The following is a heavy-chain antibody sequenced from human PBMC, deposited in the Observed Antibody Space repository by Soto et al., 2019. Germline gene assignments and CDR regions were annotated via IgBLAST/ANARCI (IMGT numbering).Heavy chain of an antibody. CDR1: GYTFTSYG. CDR2: ISAYNGNT. V-gene: IGHV1-18*01. CDR3: ARDSLPGKLVGACYGARVFDY. Sequence: QVQLVQSGAEVKKPGASVKVSCKASGYTFTSYGISWVRQAPGQGLEWMGWISAYNGNTNYAQKLQGRVTITTDTSTSTAYMELRSLRSDDTAVYYFARDSLPGKLVGACYGARVFDYWGQGTLVTVSS. D-gene: IGHD1-26*01. J-gene: IGHJ4*02.